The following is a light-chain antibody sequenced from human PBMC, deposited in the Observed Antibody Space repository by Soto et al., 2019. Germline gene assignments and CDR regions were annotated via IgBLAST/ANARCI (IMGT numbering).Light chain of an antibody. J-gene: IGKJ3*01. CDR1: QNVSTS. V-gene: IGKV3-11*01. CDR2: DAS. CDR3: QQRTNWLT. Sequence: EIVLTQSPATLSLSPGERATLSCRASQNVSTSLAWYHQKPGQDPRLLIYDASNGASGIPAMFSGSGSGTDFTLTISSLEPEDIAVYYCQQRTNWLTFGPGTKVDIK.